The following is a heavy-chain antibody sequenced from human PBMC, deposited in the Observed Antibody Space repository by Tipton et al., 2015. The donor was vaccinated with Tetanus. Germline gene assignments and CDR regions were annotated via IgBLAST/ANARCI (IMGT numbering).Heavy chain of an antibody. CDR3: ARDRGDYISFGMDV. CDR2: IDPNSGGT. Sequence: QLVQSGAEVKKPGASVKVSCKASGYTFTGYYIYWVRQAPGQGLEWMGWIDPNSGGTVYAQKFQGRVTMTRDTSISTAYMELRSLRSDETAVYYCARDRGDYISFGMDVWGPGTTVPVS. D-gene: IGHD3-22*01. J-gene: IGHJ6*02. V-gene: IGHV1-2*02. CDR1: GYTFTGYY.